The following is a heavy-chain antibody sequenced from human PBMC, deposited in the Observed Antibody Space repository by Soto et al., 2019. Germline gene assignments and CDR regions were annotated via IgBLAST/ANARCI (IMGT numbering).Heavy chain of an antibody. CDR2: MNPNSGNT. D-gene: IGHD4-17*01. J-gene: IGHJ4*02. CDR1: GYTFTSDD. Sequence: QVQLVQSGAEVKKPGASVKVSCKASGYTFTSDDINWVRQATGQGLEWMGWMNPNSGNTGYAQKFQGRSTMTRNTSISTAYREPRSLRSEDTAVYYCARATNDYGDRHWCQGTLVTVSS. CDR3: ARATNDYGDRH. V-gene: IGHV1-8*01.